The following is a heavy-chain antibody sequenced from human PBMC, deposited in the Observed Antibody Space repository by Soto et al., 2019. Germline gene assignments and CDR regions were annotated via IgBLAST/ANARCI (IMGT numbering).Heavy chain of an antibody. CDR2: INPSGGST. Sequence: GASVKVSCKASGYTFTSYYMHWVRQAPGQGLEWMGIINPSGGSTSYAQKFQGRVTMTRDTSTSTVYMELSSLRSEDTAVYYCAREVVAPEYSLGFDYWGQGTLVTVSS. D-gene: IGHD6-6*01. V-gene: IGHV1-46*03. CDR1: GYTFTSYY. J-gene: IGHJ4*02. CDR3: AREVVAPEYSLGFDY.